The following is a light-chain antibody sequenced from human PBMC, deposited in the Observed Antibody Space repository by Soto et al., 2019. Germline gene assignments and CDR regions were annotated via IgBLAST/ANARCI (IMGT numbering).Light chain of an antibody. CDR1: QSLVDSDGNTF. V-gene: IGKV2-30*01. CDR2: KVS. Sequence: DIVMTQAPFSLPVTLGQPASISCRSSQSLVDSDGNTFLTWFQQRPGQSPRRLIHKVSDRDSGVPDRFSGSGSGTDFTLRSSRVEAEDVGVYYCMQGRKWPYTFGQGTKLEIK. CDR3: MQGRKWPYT. J-gene: IGKJ2*01.